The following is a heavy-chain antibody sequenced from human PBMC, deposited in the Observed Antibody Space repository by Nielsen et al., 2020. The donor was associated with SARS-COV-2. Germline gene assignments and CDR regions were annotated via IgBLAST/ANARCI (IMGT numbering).Heavy chain of an antibody. CDR3: ARCAYYYDSSGYPHPTLFDY. CDR2: IYNGGGT. J-gene: IGHJ4*02. V-gene: IGHV3-53*01. Sequence: VRQMPGKELEWVSVIYNGGGTYYADSVKGRFIISRDNAKNSLYLQMNSLGAEDTAVYYCARCAYYYDSSGYPHPTLFDYWGQGTLVTVSS. D-gene: IGHD3-22*01.